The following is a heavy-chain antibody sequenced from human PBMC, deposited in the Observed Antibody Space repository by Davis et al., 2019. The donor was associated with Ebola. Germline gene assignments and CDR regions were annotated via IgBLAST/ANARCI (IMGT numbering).Heavy chain of an antibody. CDR3: ACQLRDY. J-gene: IGHJ4*02. CDR2: ISYDGSNK. Sequence: GESLKISCAAPGFTFSSYAMHWVRQAPGKGLEWVAVISYDGSNKYYADSVKGRFTISRDNSKNTLYLQMNSLRAEDTAVYYCACQLRDYWGQGTLVTVSS. V-gene: IGHV3-30-3*01. CDR1: GFTFSSYA.